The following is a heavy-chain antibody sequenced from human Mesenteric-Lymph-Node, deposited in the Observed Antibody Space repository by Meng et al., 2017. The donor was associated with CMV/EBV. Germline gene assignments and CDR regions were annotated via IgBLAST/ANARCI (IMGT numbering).Heavy chain of an antibody. CDR1: GGTLRRDP. CDR3: ARDWGGGYPGS. D-gene: IGHD5-12*01. CDR2: IVPVLGIA. Sequence: CRAPGGTLRRDPISWVRQAAGQELECGGGIVPVLGIAHYSQQFQGRVTITADKTTNTEYRELSGLRSDDTAVYYCARDWGGGYPGSWGQGTLVTVSS. J-gene: IGHJ4*02. V-gene: IGHV1-69*10.